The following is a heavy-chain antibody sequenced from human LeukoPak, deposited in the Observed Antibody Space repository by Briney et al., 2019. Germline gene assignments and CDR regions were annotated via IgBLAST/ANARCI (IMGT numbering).Heavy chain of an antibody. CDR2: LFYHDDS. Sequence: SETLSLTCAVSGGSISHFHWNWFRQPPGNGLEWIGALFYHDDSKYNPSVKRRVTMSIDTSKSQFSLRLTSVTAADTAVYYCAKGETVTTSPVDPWGQGLLVTVSS. CDR1: GGSISHFH. CDR3: AKGETVTTSPVDP. D-gene: IGHD4-17*01. J-gene: IGHJ5*02. V-gene: IGHV4-59*01.